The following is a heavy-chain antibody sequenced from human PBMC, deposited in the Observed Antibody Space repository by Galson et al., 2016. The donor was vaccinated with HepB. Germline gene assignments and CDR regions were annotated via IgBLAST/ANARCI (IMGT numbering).Heavy chain of an antibody. J-gene: IGHJ4*02. Sequence: SLRLSCAVFGFAFSSNNMHWVRQEPGKGLVWVSRIWSDGSSTYYADSVKGRFTISRDNAKNTQYLQMNSLRAEDTAVYYCAAPQCSDGIYWLGYWGQGTLVTVSS. V-gene: IGHV3-74*01. D-gene: IGHD2-15*01. CDR1: GFAFSSNN. CDR2: IWSDGSST. CDR3: AAPQCSDGIYWLGY.